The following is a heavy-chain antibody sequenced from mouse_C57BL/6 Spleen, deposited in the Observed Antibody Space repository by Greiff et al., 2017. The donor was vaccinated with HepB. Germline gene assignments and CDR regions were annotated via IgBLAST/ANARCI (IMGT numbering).Heavy chain of an antibody. CDR3: ARHRGITTVVAGGYYFDY. CDR2: ISGGGGNT. V-gene: IGHV5-9*01. J-gene: IGHJ2*01. CDR1: GFTFSSYT. D-gene: IGHD1-1*01. Sequence: EVMLVESGGGLVKPGGSLKLSCAASGFTFSSYTMSWVRQTPEKRLEWVATISGGGGNTYYPDSVKGRFTISRDNAKNTLYLQMSSLRSEDTALYYCARHRGITTVVAGGYYFDYWGQGTTLTVSS.